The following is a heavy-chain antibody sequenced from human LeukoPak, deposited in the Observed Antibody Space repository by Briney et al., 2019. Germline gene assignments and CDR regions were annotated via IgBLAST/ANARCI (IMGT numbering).Heavy chain of an antibody. CDR2: IYYSGGT. CDR1: GGSISSYY. D-gene: IGHD5-18*01. V-gene: IGHV4-59*01. CDR3: ARAVDTAMVTGYYFDY. J-gene: IGHJ4*02. Sequence: PSETLSLTCTVSGGSISSYYWSWIRQPPGKGLEWIGYIYYSGGTNYNPSLKSRVTISVDTSKNQFSLKLSSVTAADTAVYYCARAVDTAMVTGYYFDYWGQGTLVTVSS.